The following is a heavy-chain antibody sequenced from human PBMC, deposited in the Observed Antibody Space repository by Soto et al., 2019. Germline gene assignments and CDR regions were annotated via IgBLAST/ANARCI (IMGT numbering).Heavy chain of an antibody. CDR1: GGSISSSSYY. J-gene: IGHJ4*01. CDR2: FYYSGST. Sequence: QVQLQESGPGVVKSSETLSLTCTVSGGSISSSSYYWGWIRQPPGKGLEWIGSFYYSGSTYYYTSLKRRFTIPGDTSENPLSLKLGSVTAADTAVYYCARQVVDGAVTGAGSFDYWGQEPWSPSPQ. D-gene: IGHD3-10*01. CDR3: ARQVVDGAVTGAGSFDY. V-gene: IGHV4-39*01.